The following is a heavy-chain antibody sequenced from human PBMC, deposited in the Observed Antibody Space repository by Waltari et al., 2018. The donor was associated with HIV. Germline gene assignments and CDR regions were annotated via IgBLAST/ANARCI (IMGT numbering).Heavy chain of an antibody. CDR1: GFTVSSHT. J-gene: IGHJ4*02. D-gene: IGHD5-12*01. CDR3: ARDPEMATKWGY. CDR2: IYSGGST. V-gene: IGHV3-53*01. Sequence: EVQLVESGGGLIQPGGSLRLSCVAHGFTVSSHTMSWVRQAPGKGLEWVSVIYSGGSTYYADSVKGRFTISRDNSKNTLYLQMNSLRAEDTAVYYCARDPEMATKWGYWGQGTLVTVSS.